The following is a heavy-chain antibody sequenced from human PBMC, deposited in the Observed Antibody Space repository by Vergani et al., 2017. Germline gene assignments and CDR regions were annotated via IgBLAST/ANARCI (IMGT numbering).Heavy chain of an antibody. D-gene: IGHD2-15*01. CDR3: AKDVVCSGGSCYSYVY. Sequence: EVQLLESGGGLVQPGGSLRLSCAASGFTFSSYAMSWVRQAPGKGLEWVSAIRGSGGSTYYADSVKGRFTISRDNSKNTLYLQMNSLRAEDTAVYYCAKDVVCSGGSCYSYVYWGQGTLVTVSS. CDR2: IRGSGGST. V-gene: IGHV3-23*01. CDR1: GFTFSSYA. J-gene: IGHJ4*02.